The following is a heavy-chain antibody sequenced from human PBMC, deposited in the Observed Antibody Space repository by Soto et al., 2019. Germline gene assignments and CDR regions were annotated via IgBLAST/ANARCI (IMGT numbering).Heavy chain of an antibody. J-gene: IGHJ6*02. CDR2: IYHSGST. Sequence: PSETLSLTCAVSGGSISSGGNSWSWIRQPPGKGLEWIGYIYHSGSTYYNPSLKSRVTISVDRSKNQFSLKLSSVTAADTAVYYCAAFGYSSSSVGAVHDVWGQGTTFTVSS. D-gene: IGHD6-6*01. CDR1: GGSISSGGNS. V-gene: IGHV4-30-2*01. CDR3: AAFGYSSSSVGAVHDV.